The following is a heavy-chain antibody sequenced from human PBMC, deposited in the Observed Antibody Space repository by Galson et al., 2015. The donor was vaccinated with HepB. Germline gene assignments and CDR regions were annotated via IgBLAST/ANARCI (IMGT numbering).Heavy chain of an antibody. CDR3: ATKWFNNIWYYSGTDV. J-gene: IGHJ6*02. Sequence: SLRLSCAGSGFTLSDDYMSWIRQAPGKGLEWVSYISNSGTTKYYADSVKGRFTISRDNAKNSVYLQMNSLRAEDTAVYYCATKWFNNIWYYSGTDVWGQGTTVTVSS. CDR2: ISNSGTTK. V-gene: IGHV3-11*01. D-gene: IGHD1/OR15-1a*01. CDR1: GFTLSDDY.